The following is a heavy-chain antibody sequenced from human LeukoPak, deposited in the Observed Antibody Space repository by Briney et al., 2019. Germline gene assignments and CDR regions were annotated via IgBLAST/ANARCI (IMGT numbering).Heavy chain of an antibody. Sequence: GGSLRLSCAASGFTFSSYSMNWVRQAPGKGLEWVSSISSSSSYIYYADSVKGRFTISRDNAKNSLYLQMNSLRAEDTAVYYCARGRDGYNLYWYFDLWGRGTLVTVSS. D-gene: IGHD5-24*01. V-gene: IGHV3-21*01. J-gene: IGHJ2*01. CDR3: ARGRDGYNLYWYFDL. CDR2: ISSSSSYI. CDR1: GFTFSSYS.